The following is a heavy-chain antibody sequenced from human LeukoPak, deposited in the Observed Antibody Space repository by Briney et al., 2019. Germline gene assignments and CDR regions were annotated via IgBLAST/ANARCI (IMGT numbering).Heavy chain of an antibody. CDR1: GFTISNHW. V-gene: IGHV3-7*01. CDR3: ARGHYGLDI. D-gene: IGHD4-17*01. J-gene: IGHJ3*02. Sequence: GGSLRLSCAASGFTISNHWLTWVRQAPGRGLEWVAHINPDGSQKDCVDSVTGRFTISRDNAKNSVYLQVNSLRAEDAALYYCARGHYGLDIWGQGTMVTVSS. CDR2: INPDGSQK.